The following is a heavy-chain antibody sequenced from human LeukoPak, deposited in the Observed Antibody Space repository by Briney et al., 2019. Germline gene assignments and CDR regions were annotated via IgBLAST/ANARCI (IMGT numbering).Heavy chain of an antibody. CDR1: GFTVSSNF. CDR3: ASHMTTKAYFDY. J-gene: IGHJ4*02. V-gene: IGHV3-53*01. Sequence: PGGSLRLSCAASGFTVSSNFMSWVRQPPGKGLEWVSIIYSGGGTYYADSVKGRFTISRDNSKNTLYLQMNSLRAEDTAVYYCASHMTTKAYFDYWGQGTLVTVSS. CDR2: IYSGGGT. D-gene: IGHD4-17*01.